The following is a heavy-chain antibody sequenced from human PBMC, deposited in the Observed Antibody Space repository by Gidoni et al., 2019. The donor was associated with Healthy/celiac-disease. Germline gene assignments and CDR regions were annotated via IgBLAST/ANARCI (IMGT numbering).Heavy chain of an antibody. J-gene: IGHJ4*02. CDR1: GFTFSSYA. D-gene: IGHD3-22*01. CDR2: ISYDGSNK. CDR3: ARVGSITMIVVDAEYYFDY. V-gene: IGHV3-30-3*01. Sequence: QVQLVESGGGVVQPGRSLSLSCAASGFTFSSYAMHWVRQAPGKGLEWVAVISYDGSNKYYADSVKGRVTISRDNSKNTLYLQMNSLRAEDTAVYYCARVGSITMIVVDAEYYFDYWGQGTLVTVSS.